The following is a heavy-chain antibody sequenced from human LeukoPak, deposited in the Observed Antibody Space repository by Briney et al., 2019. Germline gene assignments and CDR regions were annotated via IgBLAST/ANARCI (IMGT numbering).Heavy chain of an antibody. V-gene: IGHV3-48*03. CDR3: ARCFEDAFDI. CDR1: GFTFSSYE. Sequence: GGSLRLSCAASGFTFSSYEMNWVRQAPGKGLEWVSYISSSGSTIYYADSVKGRFTISRDNAKNSLYLQMNSLRAEDTAVYYCARCFEDAFDIWGQGTMVTVSS. CDR2: ISSSGSTI. D-gene: IGHD3-16*01. J-gene: IGHJ3*02.